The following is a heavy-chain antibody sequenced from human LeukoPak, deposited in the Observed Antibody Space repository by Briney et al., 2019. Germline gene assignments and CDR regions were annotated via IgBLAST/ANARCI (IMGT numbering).Heavy chain of an antibody. J-gene: IGHJ4*02. CDR1: GGSFISSTYY. Sequence: PSETLSLTCTVSGGSFISSTYYWGWIRQPPGEGLEWIGNIYYSGSTSYSPSLKSRVTISVDTSKNQFSLKLNSVTAADTAVYYCARKPYGSGRFDYWGQGTLVTVSS. D-gene: IGHD3-10*01. CDR3: ARKPYGSGRFDY. V-gene: IGHV4-39*01. CDR2: IYYSGST.